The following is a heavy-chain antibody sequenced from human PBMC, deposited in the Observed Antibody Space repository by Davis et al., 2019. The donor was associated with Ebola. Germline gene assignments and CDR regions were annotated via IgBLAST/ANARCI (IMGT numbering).Heavy chain of an antibody. V-gene: IGHV5-10-1*01. CDR2: IDPSDSYT. J-gene: IGHJ5*02. D-gene: IGHD4-11*01. CDR3: AVTTVTRGDWFDP. CDR1: GYSFTGYW. Sequence: GESLKISCKGSGYSFTGYWISWVRQMPGKGLEWMGRIDPSDSYTNYSPSFQGHVTISADKSISTAYLQWSSLKASDTAMYYCAVTTVTRGDWFDPWGQGTLVTVSS.